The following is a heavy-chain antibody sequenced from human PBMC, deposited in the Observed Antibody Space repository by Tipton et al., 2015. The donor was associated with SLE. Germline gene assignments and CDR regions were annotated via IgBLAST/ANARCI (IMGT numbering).Heavy chain of an antibody. CDR3: ARGGSYYYDSSGYYY. V-gene: IGHV1-69*09. J-gene: IGHJ4*02. Sequence: QLVQSGAEVKKPGSSVKVSCKASGGTFSSYAISWVRQAPGQGLEWMGGIIPILGIANYAQKFQGRVTITADKSTSTAYMELSSLRSEDTAVYYCARGGSYYYDSSGYYYWGQGTLVTVSS. D-gene: IGHD3-22*01. CDR2: IIPILGIA. CDR1: GGTFSSYA.